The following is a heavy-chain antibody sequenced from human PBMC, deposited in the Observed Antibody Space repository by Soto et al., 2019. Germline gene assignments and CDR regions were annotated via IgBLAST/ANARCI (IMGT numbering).Heavy chain of an antibody. D-gene: IGHD3-10*01. CDR2: ISGSGGST. J-gene: IGHJ4*02. Sequence: EVQLLESGGGSVQPGGSLRLSCAASGFTFSSYAMSWVRQAPGKGLEWVSAISGSGGSTYYADSVKGRFTISSDNSKNTLDLQMNSLRAEDTAVYYCATRGSNDYWGQGTLVTVSS. CDR1: GFTFSSYA. V-gene: IGHV3-23*01. CDR3: ATRGSNDY.